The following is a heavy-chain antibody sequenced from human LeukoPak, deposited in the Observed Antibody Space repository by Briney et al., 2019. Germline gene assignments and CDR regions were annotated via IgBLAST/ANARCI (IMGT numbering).Heavy chain of an antibody. J-gene: IGHJ4*02. D-gene: IGHD3-22*01. V-gene: IGHV1-46*01. CDR1: GCTFTSYY. CDR3: ARLGEYYYDSSGPDY. CDR2: INPSGGST. Sequence: ASVKVSCKASGCTFTSYYMHWVRQAPGQGLEWMGIINPSGGSTSYAQKFQGRVTMTRDTSTSTVYMELSSLRSEDTAVYYCARLGEYYYDSSGPDYWGQGTLVTVSS.